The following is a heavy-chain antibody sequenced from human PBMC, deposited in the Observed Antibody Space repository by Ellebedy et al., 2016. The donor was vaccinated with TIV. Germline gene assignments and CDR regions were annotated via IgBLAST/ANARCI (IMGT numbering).Heavy chain of an antibody. D-gene: IGHD3-22*01. Sequence: GESLKISXADSGFTFSRYWMSWVRQAPGKGLEWVANIKEDGGEEYYVDSVKGRFTISRDNAKSSLYLQMNSLGAEDTAVYYCARGPYYSDPSAPYAHYWGQGTLVTVSS. CDR3: ARGPYYSDPSAPYAHY. J-gene: IGHJ4*02. CDR1: GFTFSRYW. V-gene: IGHV3-7*04. CDR2: IKEDGGEE.